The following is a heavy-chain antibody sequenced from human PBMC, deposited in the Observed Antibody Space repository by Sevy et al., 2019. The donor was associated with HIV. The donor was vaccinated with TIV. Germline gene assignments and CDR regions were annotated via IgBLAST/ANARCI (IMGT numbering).Heavy chain of an antibody. CDR2: IKLDGSEK. J-gene: IGHJ6*02. CDR1: GFTFRSYW. Sequence: GESLKISCVASGFTFRSYWMSWVRQAPGKGLEGVANIKLDGSEKYYVDSVKGRFTISRDNAKNSLYLQMNSLRAEDTAVYYCARNCSSTSCLWGMDVWGQGTTVTVSS. V-gene: IGHV3-7*03. CDR3: ARNCSSTSCLWGMDV. D-gene: IGHD2-2*01.